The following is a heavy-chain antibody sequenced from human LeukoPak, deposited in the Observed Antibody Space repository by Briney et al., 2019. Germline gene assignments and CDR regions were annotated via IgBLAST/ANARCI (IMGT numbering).Heavy chain of an antibody. Sequence: SVKVSCKASGGTFSSYAISWVRQAPGQGLEWMGRIIPILGIANYAQKFQGRVTITADKSTSTAYMELSSLRSEDTAVYYCARDANWGGFDYWGQGTLVTVSS. CDR3: ARDANWGGFDY. J-gene: IGHJ4*02. D-gene: IGHD7-27*01. V-gene: IGHV1-69*04. CDR2: IIPILGIA. CDR1: GGTFSSYA.